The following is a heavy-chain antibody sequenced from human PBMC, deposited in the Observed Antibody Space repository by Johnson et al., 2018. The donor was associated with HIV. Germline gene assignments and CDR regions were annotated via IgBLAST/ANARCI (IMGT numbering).Heavy chain of an antibody. CDR1: GFIVSSNY. D-gene: IGHD1-26*01. Sequence: EVQLLESGGGLVQPGGSLRLSCAASGFIVSSNYMNWVRQAPGKGLEWVSVIHSGGSTYYADSVKGRFTISRDNSKNTLYLQMNSLRAEDTAVYYCARQWADAFDIWARGQWSPSLQ. J-gene: IGHJ3*02. CDR2: IHSGGST. V-gene: IGHV3-66*04. CDR3: ARQWADAFDI.